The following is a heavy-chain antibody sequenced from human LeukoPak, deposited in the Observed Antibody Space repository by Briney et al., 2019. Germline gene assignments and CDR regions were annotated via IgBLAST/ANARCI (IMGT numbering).Heavy chain of an antibody. CDR1: GFTFSSYS. CDR2: ISSSTSYI. D-gene: IGHD4-17*01. CDR3: ARAGGSTVSHSDY. J-gene: IGHJ4*02. Sequence: GGSLRLSCAASGFTFSSYSMNWIRQAPGKGLEWVSSISSSTSYIYYADSVKGRFTISKDNAKNSLYLQLNSLRAEDTAVYYCARAGGSTVSHSDYWGQGTLVTVSS. V-gene: IGHV3-21*01.